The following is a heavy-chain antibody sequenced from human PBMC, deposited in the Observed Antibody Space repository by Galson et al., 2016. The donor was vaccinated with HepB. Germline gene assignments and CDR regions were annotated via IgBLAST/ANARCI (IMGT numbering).Heavy chain of an antibody. CDR1: GDSISSTSYY. CDR3: ARRYNWNDTLFDY. J-gene: IGHJ4*02. CDR2: ISYSGST. Sequence: LSLTCTVSGDSISSTSYYWGWIRQPPGKGLEWIGSISYSGSTYYNPSLKSRVTISANTSKKQFSLKLSSVTAADTAVYYWARRYNWNDTLFDYWGQGTLVTVSS. D-gene: IGHD1-1*01. V-gene: IGHV4-39*01.